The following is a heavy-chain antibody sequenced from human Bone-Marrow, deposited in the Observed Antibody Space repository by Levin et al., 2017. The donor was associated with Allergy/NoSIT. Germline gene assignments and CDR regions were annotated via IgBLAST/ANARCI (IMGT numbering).Heavy chain of an antibody. J-gene: IGHJ6*02. CDR1: GFTISDYY. CDR2: IRSSSSYT. Sequence: PGGSLRLSCAASGFTISDYYMSWIRQAPGKGLEWVSYIRSSSSYTNHADFVEGRFTISRDNAKNSLFLQMNSLRTEDTAVYYCARESGQLGYYNYYGMDVWGQGTTVTVSS. D-gene: IGHD6-13*01. V-gene: IGHV3-11*05. CDR3: ARESGQLGYYNYYGMDV.